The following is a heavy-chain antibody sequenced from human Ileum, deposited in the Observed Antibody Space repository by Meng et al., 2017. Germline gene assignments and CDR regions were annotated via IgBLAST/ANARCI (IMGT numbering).Heavy chain of an antibody. D-gene: IGHD3-22*01. V-gene: IGHV4-59*08. J-gene: IGHJ5*02. CDR1: GASISSHY. CDR3: ARLLDSSDWGWFDP. CDR2: IYYRGGA. Sequence: VQLQESGPGLVKPSETLALTCSVSGASISSHYWTWIRQPPGKGLDYIGYIYYRGGASYNPSLRSRVTMSVDTSKNQFSLNLSSATAADTAVYYCARLLDSSDWGWFDPWGQGTLVTVST.